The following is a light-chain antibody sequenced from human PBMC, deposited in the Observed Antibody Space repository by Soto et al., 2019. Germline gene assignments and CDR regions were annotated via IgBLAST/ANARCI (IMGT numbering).Light chain of an antibody. Sequence: QSVLTQPPSVSVAPGQKVTISCSGGSSNIGNNYVSWYQQLPGTAPKLLIYDNNKRPSGIPDRFSGSKSGTSATLGITGLQTGDEADYYCGTWDSSLSAWVFGGGTQLTVL. CDR1: SSNIGNNY. V-gene: IGLV1-51*01. CDR2: DNN. CDR3: GTWDSSLSAWV. J-gene: IGLJ3*02.